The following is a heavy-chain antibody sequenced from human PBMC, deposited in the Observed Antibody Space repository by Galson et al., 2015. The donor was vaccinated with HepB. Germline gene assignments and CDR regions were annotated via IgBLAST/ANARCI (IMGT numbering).Heavy chain of an antibody. D-gene: IGHD3-16*02. CDR2: IKSKTDGGTT. Sequence: SLRLSCAASGFTFSNAWMSWVRQAPGKGLEWVGRIKSKTDGGTTDYAAPVKGRFTISRDDSKNTLYLQMNSLKTEDTAVYYCTTLDDYVWGSYRYTLSFGYWGQGTLVTVSS. CDR1: GFTFSNAW. J-gene: IGHJ4*02. V-gene: IGHV3-15*01. CDR3: TTLDDYVWGSYRYTLSFGY.